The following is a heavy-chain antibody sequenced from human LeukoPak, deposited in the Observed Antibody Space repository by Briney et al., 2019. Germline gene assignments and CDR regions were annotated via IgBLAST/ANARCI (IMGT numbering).Heavy chain of an antibody. V-gene: IGHV4-34*01. D-gene: IGHD6-25*01. CDR1: GGSFSGYY. CDR2: INHSGST. J-gene: IGHJ4*02. CDR3: ARGRLLDY. Sequence: SETLSLTCAVYGGSFSGYYWSWIRQPPGKGLEWIGEINHSGSTNYNPSLKSRVTISVETSKNQFSLKLSSVTAADTAVYYCARGRLLDYWGQGTLVTVSS.